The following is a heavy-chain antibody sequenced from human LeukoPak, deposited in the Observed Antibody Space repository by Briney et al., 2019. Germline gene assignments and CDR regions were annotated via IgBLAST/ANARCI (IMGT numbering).Heavy chain of an antibody. Sequence: PGGSLRLSCAASGFTVSSNYMSWVRQAPGKGLEWVSVIYSGGSTYYADCVKGRFPSSRDNSKNTLYLQMNSLSAEDTAVYYCAREGRAAGTTLGKWYYYGRDVWGQGTTVTVSS. V-gene: IGHV3-66*01. CDR3: AREGRAAGTTLGKWYYYGRDV. J-gene: IGHJ6*01. CDR2: IYSGGST. CDR1: GFTVSSNY. D-gene: IGHD1-1*01.